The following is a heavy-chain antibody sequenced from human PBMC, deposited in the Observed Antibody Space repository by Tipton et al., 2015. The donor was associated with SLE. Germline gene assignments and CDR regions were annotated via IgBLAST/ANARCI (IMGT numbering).Heavy chain of an antibody. CDR2: IYYSGSN. J-gene: IGHJ4*01. CDR1: GGSISSYY. CDR3: ARMFSSSYDY. V-gene: IGHV4-59*08. Sequence: TLSLTCTVSGGSISSYYWSWIRQPQGKGLEWIGYIYYSGSNNYNPSLKSRVTISVDTSKNQFSLKLSSVTAADTAVYYCARMFSSSYDYWGHGTLVTVSS. D-gene: IGHD6-13*01.